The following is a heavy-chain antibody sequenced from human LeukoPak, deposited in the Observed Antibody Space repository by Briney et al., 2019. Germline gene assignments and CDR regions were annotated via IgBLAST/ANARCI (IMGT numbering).Heavy chain of an antibody. J-gene: IGHJ4*02. CDR2: ISYDGSNK. CDR3: ARDRAVAGSKSSYFDY. CDR1: GFTFSSYG. V-gene: IGHV3-30*03. D-gene: IGHD6-19*01. Sequence: PGRSLRLSCAASGFTFSSYGMHWVRQAPGKGLEWVAVISYDGSNKYYADSVKGRFTISRDNSKNTLYLQMNSLRAEDTAVYYCARDRAVAGSKSSYFDYWGQGTLVTVSS.